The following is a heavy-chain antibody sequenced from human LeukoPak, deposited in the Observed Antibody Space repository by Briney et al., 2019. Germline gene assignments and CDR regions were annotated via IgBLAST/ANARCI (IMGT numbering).Heavy chain of an antibody. Sequence: GGSLRLSCAASGFTFSSYGMHWVRQAPGKGLEWVAVIWYDGSNKYYADSVKGRFTISRDNSKNTLYLQMNSLRAEDTAVYYCARGGYYDSSGPSGYWGQGTLVTVSS. V-gene: IGHV3-33*01. CDR3: ARGGYYDSSGPSGY. D-gene: IGHD3-22*01. J-gene: IGHJ4*02. CDR1: GFTFSSYG. CDR2: IWYDGSNK.